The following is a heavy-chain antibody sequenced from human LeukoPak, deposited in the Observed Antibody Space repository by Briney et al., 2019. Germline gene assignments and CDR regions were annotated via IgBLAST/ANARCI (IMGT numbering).Heavy chain of an antibody. J-gene: IGHJ4*02. Sequence: PGGSLRLSCAASGFTFSSYAMSWVRQAPGKGLEWVSAISGSGGSTYYADSVKGRFTISRDNSKNTLYLQMNSPRAEDTAVYYCAKDLAWEGIFDYWGQGTLVTVSS. CDR3: AKDLAWEGIFDY. D-gene: IGHD1-26*01. CDR2: ISGSGGST. V-gene: IGHV3-23*01. CDR1: GFTFSSYA.